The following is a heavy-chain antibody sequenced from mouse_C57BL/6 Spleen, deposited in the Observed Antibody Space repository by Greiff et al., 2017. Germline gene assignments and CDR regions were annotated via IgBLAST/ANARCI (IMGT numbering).Heavy chain of an antibody. Sequence: VKLMESGAELMKPGASVKLSCKATGYTFTGYRIEWVKQRPGHGLEWIGDILPGSGSTNYNEKFKGKATFTADTSSNTAYVQLSSLTTEDSAIYYCASMICSSYYEVFDYWGQGTTLTVSS. J-gene: IGHJ2*01. CDR3: ASMICSSYYEVFDY. CDR1: GYTFTGYR. D-gene: IGHD2-12*01. V-gene: IGHV1-9*01. CDR2: ILPGSGST.